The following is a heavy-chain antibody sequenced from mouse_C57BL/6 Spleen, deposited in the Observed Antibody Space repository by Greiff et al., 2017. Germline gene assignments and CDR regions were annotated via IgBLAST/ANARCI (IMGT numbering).Heavy chain of an antibody. CDR3: ARGTTVVAYYAMDY. J-gene: IGHJ4*01. CDR2: ISYDGSN. D-gene: IGHD1-1*01. Sequence: EVKLEESGPGLVKPSQSLSLTCSVTGYSITSGYYWNWIRQFPGNKLEWMGYISYDGSNNYNPSLKNRISITRDTSKNQFFLKLNSVTTEDTATYYCARGTTVVAYYAMDYWGQGTSVTVSS. CDR1: GYSITSGYY. V-gene: IGHV3-6*01.